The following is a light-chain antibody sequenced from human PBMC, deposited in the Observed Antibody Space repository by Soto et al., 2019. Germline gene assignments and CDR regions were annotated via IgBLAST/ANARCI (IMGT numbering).Light chain of an antibody. Sequence: AIRMTQSPSSLSASTGDRVTITCRASQGISSYLAWYQQKPGKAPKLLIYAASTLQSGVPSRFSGSGSGTDFTLTISCLQSADFATYYCQQYYSYPQTFGQGTKLEIK. CDR3: QQYYSYPQT. CDR2: AAS. J-gene: IGKJ2*01. CDR1: QGISSY. V-gene: IGKV1-8*01.